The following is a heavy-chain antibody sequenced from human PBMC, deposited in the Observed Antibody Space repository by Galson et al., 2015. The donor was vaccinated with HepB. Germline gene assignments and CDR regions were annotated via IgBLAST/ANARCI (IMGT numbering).Heavy chain of an antibody. CDR2: ISAYNGNT. CDR3: ARQWELQRAFDI. D-gene: IGHD1-26*01. CDR1: GYTFTSYG. V-gene: IGHV1-18*04. J-gene: IGHJ3*02. Sequence: SCKASGYTFTSYGFNWVRQAPGQGLEWMGWISAYNGNTNYAQKFQGRVTMSTDTSTNRVYMELRSLRSDDTAVYYCARQWELQRAFDIWGQGTMVIVSS.